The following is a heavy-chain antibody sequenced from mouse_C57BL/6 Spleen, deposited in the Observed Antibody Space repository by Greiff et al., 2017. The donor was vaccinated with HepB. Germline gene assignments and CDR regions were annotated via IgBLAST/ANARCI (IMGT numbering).Heavy chain of an antibody. J-gene: IGHJ3*01. Sequence: VQLQQPGAELVKPGASVKLSCKASGYTFTSYWMQWVKQRPGQGLEWIGEIDPSDSYTNYNQKFKGKATLTVDTSSSTAYMQLSSLTSDDSAVYYCAREGGGYGNSFADWGQGTLVTVSA. CDR2: IDPSDSYT. CDR1: GYTFTSYW. CDR3: AREGGGYGNSFAD. D-gene: IGHD2-1*01. V-gene: IGHV1-50*01.